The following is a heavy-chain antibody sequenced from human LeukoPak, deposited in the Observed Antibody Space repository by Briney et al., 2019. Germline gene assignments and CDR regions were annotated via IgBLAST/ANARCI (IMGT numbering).Heavy chain of an antibody. CDR3: ARDVEGN. CDR2: IYYSGST. CDR1: GGSVSRSPYY. J-gene: IGHJ4*02. V-gene: IGHV4-39*07. Sequence: SETLSLTCTVSGGSVSRSPYYWGWIRQPPGKGLEWIGNIYYSGSTYYNPSLKSRVTISVDTSKNQFSLKLSSVTAADTAVYYCARDVEGNWGQGTLVTVSS. D-gene: IGHD2-21*01.